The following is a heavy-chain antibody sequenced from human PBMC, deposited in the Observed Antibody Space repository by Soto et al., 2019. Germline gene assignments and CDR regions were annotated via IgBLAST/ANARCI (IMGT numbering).Heavy chain of an antibody. V-gene: IGHV1-46*01. CDR2: INPSGGST. CDR1: GYTFTSYY. D-gene: IGHD3-3*01. CDR3: ARGDFWSGFRPDYYGMDV. Sequence: ASVKVSCKASGYTFTSYYMHWVRQAPGQGLEWMGIINPSGGSTSYAQKFRGRVTMTRDTSTSTVYMELSGLRSEDTAVYYCARGDFWSGFRPDYYGMDVWGQGTTVTVSS. J-gene: IGHJ6*02.